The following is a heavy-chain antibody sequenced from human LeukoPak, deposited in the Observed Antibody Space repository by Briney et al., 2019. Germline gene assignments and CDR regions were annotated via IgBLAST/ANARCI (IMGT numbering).Heavy chain of an antibody. J-gene: IGHJ4*02. CDR3: AKEYSSGWPEVSFDY. D-gene: IGHD6-19*01. Sequence: GGSLRLSCAASGFTFSSYGMHWVRQAPGKGLEWVAFIRYDGSNKYYADSVKGRFTISRDNSTNTLYLQMNSLRAEDTAVYYCAKEYSSGWPEVSFDYWGQGTLVTVSS. CDR2: IRYDGSNK. CDR1: GFTFSSYG. V-gene: IGHV3-30*02.